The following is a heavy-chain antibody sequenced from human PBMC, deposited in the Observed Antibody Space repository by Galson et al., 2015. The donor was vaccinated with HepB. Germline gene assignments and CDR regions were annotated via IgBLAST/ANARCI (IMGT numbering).Heavy chain of an antibody. D-gene: IGHD4-23*01. J-gene: IGHJ4*02. Sequence: SLRLSCAASGFTFSSYAMNWVRQAPGKGLEWVAIISFDGNNKYYADSVKGRFTISRDNSKNTVFLQMNSLSAEDTAVYYCARLRWSTGFDYWGQGTLVTVSS. CDR1: GFTFSSYA. V-gene: IGHV3-30-3*01. CDR3: ARLRWSTGFDY. CDR2: ISFDGNNK.